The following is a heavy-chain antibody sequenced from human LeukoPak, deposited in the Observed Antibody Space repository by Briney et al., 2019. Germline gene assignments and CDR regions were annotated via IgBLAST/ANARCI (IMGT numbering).Heavy chain of an antibody. V-gene: IGHV3-30-3*01. CDR1: GFTFSSYA. CDR3: ARGYVAAAGNYHYFDY. CDR2: ISYDGSNK. J-gene: IGHJ4*02. D-gene: IGHD6-13*01. Sequence: GGSLRLSCAASGFTFSSYAMHWVRQAPGKGLEWVAVISYDGSNKYYADSVKGRFTISRDNSKNTLYLQMNSLRAEDTAVYYCARGYVAAAGNYHYFDYWGRGTLVTVSS.